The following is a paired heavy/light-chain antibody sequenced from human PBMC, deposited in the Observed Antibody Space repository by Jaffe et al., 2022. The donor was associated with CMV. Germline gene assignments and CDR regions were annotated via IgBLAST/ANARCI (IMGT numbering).Heavy chain of an antibody. Sequence: EVQLLQSGGGLVQPGGSLRLSCTASGLTLSRYIITWVRQAPGKGLEWVADINDGDHSIHYADSAKGRFIISRDNSKNTVDLQMNSLRVDDAATYYCAKITIKSYFGIDVWGQGTTVTVSS. CDR1: GLTLSRYI. D-gene: IGHD1-20*01. J-gene: IGHJ6*02. V-gene: IGHV3-23*01. CDR2: INDGDHSI. CDR3: AKITIKSYFGIDV.
Light chain of an antibody. V-gene: IGKV1-9*01. CDR2: GAA. CDR1: QDISDY. J-gene: IGKJ3*01. CDR3: QQLHVYPFT. Sequence: IQLTQSPSSLSASVGDRVTITCRASQDISDYLAWYQQEPGKAPRLLIYGAASLQGGVPSRFSGSGSGTDFTLTISSLQPEDFATYHCQQLHVYPFTFGPGTKVDIK.